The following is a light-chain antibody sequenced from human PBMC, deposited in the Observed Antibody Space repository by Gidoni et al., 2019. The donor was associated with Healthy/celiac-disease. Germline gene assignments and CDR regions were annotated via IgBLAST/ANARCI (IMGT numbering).Light chain of an antibody. CDR1: QDISNY. V-gene: IGKV1-33*01. J-gene: IGKJ2*01. Sequence: DIKMPQSPPSLSASVGDRVTITCQASQDISNYLNWYQQKPGKAPKLLIYDASNLETGVPSRFSGSGSGTDFTFTISSLQPEDIATYYCQQYDNLPMYTFGQGTKLEIK. CDR2: DAS. CDR3: QQYDNLPMYT.